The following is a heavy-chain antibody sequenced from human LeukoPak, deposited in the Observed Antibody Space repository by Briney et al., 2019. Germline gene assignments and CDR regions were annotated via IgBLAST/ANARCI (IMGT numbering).Heavy chain of an antibody. CDR1: GFTFSSYS. D-gene: IGHD3-22*01. V-gene: IGHV3-21*01. Sequence: PGGSLRLSCAPSGFTFSSYSMNWVRQAPGKGLEWVSSISSSSSYIYYADSVKGRFAISRDNAKNSLYLQMNSLRAEDTAVYYCARERYYYDSSGYYNFDYWGQGTLVTVSS. CDR2: ISSSSSYI. CDR3: ARERYYYDSSGYYNFDY. J-gene: IGHJ4*02.